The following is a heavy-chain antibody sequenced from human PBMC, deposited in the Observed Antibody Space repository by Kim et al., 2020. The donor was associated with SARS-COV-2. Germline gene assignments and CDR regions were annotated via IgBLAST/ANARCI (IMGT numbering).Heavy chain of an antibody. V-gene: IGHV3-53*01. CDR2: IYSGGST. CDR3: ARDLRDYDILTGYYNYYYYGMDV. Sequence: GGSLRLSCAASGFTVSSNYMSWVRQAPGKGLEWVSVIYSGGSTYYADSVKGRFTISRDNSKNTLYLQMNSLRAEDTAVYYCARDLRDYDILTGYYNYYYYGMDVWGQGTTVTVSS. CDR1: GFTVSSNY. D-gene: IGHD3-9*01. J-gene: IGHJ6*02.